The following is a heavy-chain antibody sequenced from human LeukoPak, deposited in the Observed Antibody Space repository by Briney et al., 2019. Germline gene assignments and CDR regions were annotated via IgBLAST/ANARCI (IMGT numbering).Heavy chain of an antibody. D-gene: IGHD3-10*01. Sequence: SETLSLTCSVSGGSISNYYWNWVRQPPERGLEWIGYIYLSGSTNYNPSLKSRVTISVDTSKNQFSLKLNSVTAADTAVYYCARGLITLVRGSFDYWGQGTLVTVSS. CDR1: GGSISNYY. J-gene: IGHJ4*02. CDR2: IYLSGST. CDR3: ARGLITLVRGSFDY. V-gene: IGHV4-59*01.